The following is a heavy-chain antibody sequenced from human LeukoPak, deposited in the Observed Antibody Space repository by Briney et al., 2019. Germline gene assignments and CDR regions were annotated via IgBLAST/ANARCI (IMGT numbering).Heavy chain of an antibody. J-gene: IGHJ4*02. CDR3: EAIETIYSGLSPDDY. CDR2: IIPIYGTP. Sequence: ASVKVSYKASGGTFNSYTISWVRQAPGQGLEWMGRIIPIYGTPNYAQKFQGRVTITADESTSTAYMEMTSLRSDDTAVYYCEAIETIYSGLSPDDYWGQGTLVTVSS. CDR1: GGTFNSYT. D-gene: IGHD5-12*01. V-gene: IGHV1-69*13.